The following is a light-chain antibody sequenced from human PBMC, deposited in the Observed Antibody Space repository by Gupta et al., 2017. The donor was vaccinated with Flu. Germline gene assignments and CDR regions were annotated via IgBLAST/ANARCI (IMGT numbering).Light chain of an antibody. CDR2: EDE. CDR3: QSDDRNNMGV. CDR1: SGNIADNY. Sequence: FMLTQPHSVSESPGKTVTISCTRSSGNIADNYVQWYQQRPGSSPRSVIYEDEQRHYGVPERVSGSSDSSANSASLTISGLEKEDEAEYYCQSDDRNNMGVFGGGTKLTVL. J-gene: IGLJ3*02. V-gene: IGLV6-57*01.